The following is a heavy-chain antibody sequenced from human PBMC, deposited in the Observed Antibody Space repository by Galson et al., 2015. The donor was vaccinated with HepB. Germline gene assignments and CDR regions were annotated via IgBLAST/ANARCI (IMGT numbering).Heavy chain of an antibody. CDR3: TTDVYFSSYWSWIDP. J-gene: IGHJ5*02. V-gene: IGHV3-15*01. Sequence: SLRLSCAASGFTFSNTWMSWVRQAPGRGLEWVGHIKSKTDGGTTGYAAPVKGRFTISRDDSKDTLYLQMNSLKTDDTAVYYCTTDVYFSSYWSWIDPWGQGTLVTVSS. CDR2: IKSKTDGGTT. CDR1: GFTFSNTW. D-gene: IGHD6-19*01.